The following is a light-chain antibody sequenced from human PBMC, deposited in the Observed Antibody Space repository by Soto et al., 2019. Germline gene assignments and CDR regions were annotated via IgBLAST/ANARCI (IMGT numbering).Light chain of an antibody. Sequence: DIQMTQSPSSLPASVGDRVTITCRASQSISSYLNWYQQKPGKAPKLLIYAASSLQSGVPSRFSGSGSGTDFTLTISSLQPEDVATYDGQQSYSTPRTFGQGTKVDIK. J-gene: IGKJ1*01. CDR3: QQSYSTPRT. CDR2: AAS. CDR1: QSISSY. V-gene: IGKV1-39*01.